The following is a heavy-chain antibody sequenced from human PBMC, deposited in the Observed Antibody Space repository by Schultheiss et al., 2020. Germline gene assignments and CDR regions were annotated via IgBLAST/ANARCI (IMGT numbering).Heavy chain of an antibody. CDR3: ARVIAGTTWRDFHYYYGMDV. Sequence: SVTLSLTCAVYGGSFSGYYWSWIRQPPGKGLEWIGEINHSGSTNYNPSLKSRVTISVDTSKNQFSLKLSSVTAADTAVYYCARVIAGTTWRDFHYYYGMDVWGGGGTVTVYS. J-gene: IGHJ6*02. V-gene: IGHV4-34*01. CDR1: GGSFSGYY. CDR2: INHSGST. D-gene: IGHD1-1*01.